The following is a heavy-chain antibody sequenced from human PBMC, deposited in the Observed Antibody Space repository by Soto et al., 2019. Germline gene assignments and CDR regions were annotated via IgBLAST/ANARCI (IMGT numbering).Heavy chain of an antibody. J-gene: IGHJ4*02. CDR1: GFIFDNSG. CDR3: VKAGVRDLIVEVPVYFDN. V-gene: IGHV3-9*01. CDR2: ISWNGGNI. Sequence: EVQLVESGVGLVQPGRSLRLSCAASGFIFDNSGMHWVRQAPGKGLEWVSGISWNGGNIGYADSVRGRFSISRDNAKDSLFLQMDSLRPDDTAFYYCVKAGVRDLIVEVPVYFDNWGQGTLVTVSS. D-gene: IGHD2-21*01.